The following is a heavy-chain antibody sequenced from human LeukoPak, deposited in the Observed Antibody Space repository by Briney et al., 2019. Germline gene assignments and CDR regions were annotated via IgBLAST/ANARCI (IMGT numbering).Heavy chain of an antibody. D-gene: IGHD5-24*01. V-gene: IGHV3-23*01. Sequence: TGGSLRLSCVGSELTFSTYPMSWVRQAPGKGLEWVSAISGSGGSTFYADSVKGRFTISRDNSKNTLFLQMNSLGAEDTAIYYCATRGKDGYNANYYGMDVWGQATTVTVSS. J-gene: IGHJ6*02. CDR3: ATRGKDGYNANYYGMDV. CDR1: ELTFSTYP. CDR2: ISGSGGST.